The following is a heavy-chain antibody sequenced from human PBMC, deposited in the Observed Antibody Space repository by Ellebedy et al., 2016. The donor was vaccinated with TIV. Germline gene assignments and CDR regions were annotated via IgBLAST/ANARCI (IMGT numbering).Heavy chain of an antibody. CDR2: ISGRGATT. Sequence: GGSLRLSXAASGFTFSSYAMSWVRQAPGKGLECVSVISGRGATTYYADSVKGRFAISRDNSKNTLYLQMNGLRAEDTAVYYCAKDRVAAPGNVKCFDPWGQGTLVTVSS. J-gene: IGHJ5*02. D-gene: IGHD6-13*01. CDR1: GFTFSSYA. CDR3: AKDRVAAPGNVKCFDP. V-gene: IGHV3-23*01.